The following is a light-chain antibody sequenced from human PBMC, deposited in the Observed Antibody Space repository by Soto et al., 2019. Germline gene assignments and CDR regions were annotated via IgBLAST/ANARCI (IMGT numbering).Light chain of an antibody. Sequence: EIVMTQSPATLSVSPGERATLSCSASQSVSNKLVWYQQKPGQAPRLLIYAASTRATGIPARFSGSGSGTEFTLTISSLQSEDFAVYYCQQYDNWPETFGQGTKVDI. J-gene: IGKJ1*01. CDR1: QSVSNK. CDR2: AAS. CDR3: QQYDNWPET. V-gene: IGKV3-15*01.